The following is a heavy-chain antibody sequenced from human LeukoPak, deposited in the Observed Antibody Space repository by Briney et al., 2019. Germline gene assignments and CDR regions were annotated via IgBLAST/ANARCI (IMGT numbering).Heavy chain of an antibody. CDR3: ARGARDYFAMDV. CDR2: TFCSSQCFN. Sequence: SQTLSLTCVVSGDSVSRHPAAWNWIRQSSSRGLEWLGRTFCSSQCFNDYAESVKSRISVNADTSNNQFSLQLNSVTPDDTAVYYCARGARDYFAMDVWGQGTTVTVSS. D-gene: IGHD3-16*01. J-gene: IGHJ6*02. CDR1: GDSVSRHPAA. V-gene: IGHV6-1*01.